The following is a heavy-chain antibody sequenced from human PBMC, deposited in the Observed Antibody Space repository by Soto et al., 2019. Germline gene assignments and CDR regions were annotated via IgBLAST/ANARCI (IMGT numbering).Heavy chain of an antibody. Sequence: GASVKVSCKASGYTFTSYGISWVRQAPGQGLEWMGWISAYNGNTNYAQKLQGRVTMTTDTSTSTAYMELRSLRSDDTAVYYCARDVTAAAANNWFDPWGQGTLVTVSS. D-gene: IGHD6-13*01. CDR2: ISAYNGNT. CDR3: ARDVTAAAANNWFDP. J-gene: IGHJ5*02. V-gene: IGHV1-18*01. CDR1: GYTFTSYG.